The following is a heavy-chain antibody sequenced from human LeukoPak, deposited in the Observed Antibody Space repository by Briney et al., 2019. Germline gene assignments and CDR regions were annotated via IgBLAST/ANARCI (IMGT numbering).Heavy chain of an antibody. CDR1: RFTFSSYS. CDR3: EREGENRIYYYYMDV. Sequence: GGALRLSSAASRFTFSSYSMNSVRQAPGKGGEWVSSISISISYRYYADSLKGGFTISRDKAQKSHYLPMNSLTSPSTLVYYCEREGENRIYYYYMDVWGKGTTVTVSS. D-gene: IGHD3-10*01. CDR2: ISISISYR. V-gene: IGHV3-21*03. J-gene: IGHJ6*03.